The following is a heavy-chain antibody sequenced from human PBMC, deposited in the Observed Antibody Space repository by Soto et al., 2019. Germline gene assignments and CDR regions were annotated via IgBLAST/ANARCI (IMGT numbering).Heavy chain of an antibody. CDR3: AREDGGGPLDY. V-gene: IGHV3-23*01. CDR2: ISGPGSDT. Sequence: GGSLRLSCEASGFIFSAYFMTWVRQAPGKGLEWVSGISGPGSDTDYADSVKGRFTISRDNSKNTLLLQMSSLRVEDTAVYYCAREDGGGPLDYWSQGTLVTVSS. D-gene: IGHD3-10*01. CDR1: GFIFSAYF. J-gene: IGHJ4*02.